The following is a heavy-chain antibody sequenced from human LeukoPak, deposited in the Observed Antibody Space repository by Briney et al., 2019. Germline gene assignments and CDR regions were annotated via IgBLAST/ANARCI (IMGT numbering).Heavy chain of an antibody. D-gene: IGHD2-21*02. J-gene: IGHJ4*02. CDR3: AHSTHVVVTATYYFDY. CDR2: IYYSGST. Sequence: PSETLSLTCTVSGGSISSSSYYWGWIRQPPGKGLEWIGSIYYSGSTYYNPSLKSRVTISVDTSKNQFSLKLSSVTAADTAVYYCAHSTHVVVTATYYFDYWGQGTLVTVSS. V-gene: IGHV4-39*01. CDR1: GGSISSSSYY.